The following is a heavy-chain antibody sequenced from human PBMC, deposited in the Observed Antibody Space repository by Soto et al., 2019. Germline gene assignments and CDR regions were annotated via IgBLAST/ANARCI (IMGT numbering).Heavy chain of an antibody. CDR3: ARRLFVLVPAAIMDYYGMDV. V-gene: IGHV4-4*02. CDR1: GGSISSSNW. Sequence: SETLSLTCAVSGGSISSSNWWSWVRQPPGKGLEWIGEIYHSGSTNYNPSLKSRVTISVDKSKPQFSLKLGSVSAADTAVYYCARRLFVLVPAAIMDYYGMDVWGQGTTVTV. CDR2: IYHSGST. J-gene: IGHJ6*02. D-gene: IGHD2-2*01.